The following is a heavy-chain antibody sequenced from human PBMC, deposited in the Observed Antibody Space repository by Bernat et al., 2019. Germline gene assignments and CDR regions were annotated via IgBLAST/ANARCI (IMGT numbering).Heavy chain of an antibody. CDR1: GFTFSNAW. Sequence: EVQLVESGGGLVKPGGSLRLSCAASGFTFSNAWMNWVRQAPGKGLEWVGRIKSKTDGGTTDYAAPVKGRFTISRDDSKNTLYLQMNSLKTEDTAVYYCTTTRASSSWFTMIVVVTGYFDYWGQGTLVTVSS. V-gene: IGHV3-15*07. CDR3: TTTRASSSWFTMIVVVTGYFDY. D-gene: IGHD3-22*01. J-gene: IGHJ4*02. CDR2: IKSKTDGGTT.